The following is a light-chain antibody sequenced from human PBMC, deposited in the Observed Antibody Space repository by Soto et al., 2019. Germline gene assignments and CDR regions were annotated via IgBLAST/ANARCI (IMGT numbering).Light chain of an antibody. CDR3: NSYTSSSTFV. CDR1: SSDVGGYNY. Sequence: QSALTQSASVSGSPGQSITISCTGTSSDVGGYNYVSWYQQHPGKAPKLMMYEVSNRPSGVSNRFSGSKSGNTASLTISGLQSEDEAEYYCNSYTSSSTFVFGTGTKLT. V-gene: IGLV2-14*01. CDR2: EVS. J-gene: IGLJ1*01.